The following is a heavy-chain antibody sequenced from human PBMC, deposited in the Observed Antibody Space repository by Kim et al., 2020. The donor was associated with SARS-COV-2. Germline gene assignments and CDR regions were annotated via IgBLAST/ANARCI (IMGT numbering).Heavy chain of an antibody. Sequence: SPSLKSRVTISVDTSSNQFSLKLRSVTAADTAVYYCARGPYYFDSTSIDYWGQGTLVTVSS. CDR3: ARGPYYFDSTSIDY. D-gene: IGHD3-22*01. V-gene: IGHV4-34*01. J-gene: IGHJ4*02.